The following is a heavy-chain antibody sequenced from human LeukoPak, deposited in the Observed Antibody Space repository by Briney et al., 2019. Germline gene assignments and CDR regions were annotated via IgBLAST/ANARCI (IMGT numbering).Heavy chain of an antibody. Sequence: GGSLRLSCAASGFTFSTYAMTWVRQAPGKGLEWVSAISASGGSTYYADSVKGRFTISRDNSKNTLYLQMNSLRAEDTAVYYCAKGNYNDNSGYLYYFDYWGQGTLVTVSS. J-gene: IGHJ4*02. V-gene: IGHV3-23*01. CDR2: ISASGGST. CDR1: GFTFSTYA. D-gene: IGHD3-22*01. CDR3: AKGNYNDNSGYLYYFDY.